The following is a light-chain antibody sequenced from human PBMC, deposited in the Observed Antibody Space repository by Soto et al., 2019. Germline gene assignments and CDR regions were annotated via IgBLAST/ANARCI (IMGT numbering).Light chain of an antibody. Sequence: EIVLTQSPATLPLSPGERVTLSCRASQSVSSYLAWYQQKPGQAPRLLIYGASTRATGIPARFSGSGSGTDFTLTISRLEPEDFAVYYCHQYDSWTFGQGTKVDIK. J-gene: IGKJ1*01. V-gene: IGKV3-11*01. CDR2: GAS. CDR1: QSVSSY. CDR3: HQYDSWT.